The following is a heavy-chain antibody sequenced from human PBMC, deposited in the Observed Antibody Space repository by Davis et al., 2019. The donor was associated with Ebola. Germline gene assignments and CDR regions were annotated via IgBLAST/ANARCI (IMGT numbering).Heavy chain of an antibody. CDR2: ISSSSSTI. CDR1: GFTFSSYS. Sequence: GESLKISCAASGFTFSSYSMNWVRQAPGKGLEWVSYISSSSSTIYYADSVKGRFTISRDNSKNTLYLQMNSLRAEDTAVYYCAKGTTVTTRGWFDPWGQGTLVTVSS. V-gene: IGHV3-48*01. CDR3: AKGTTVTTRGWFDP. D-gene: IGHD4-17*01. J-gene: IGHJ5*02.